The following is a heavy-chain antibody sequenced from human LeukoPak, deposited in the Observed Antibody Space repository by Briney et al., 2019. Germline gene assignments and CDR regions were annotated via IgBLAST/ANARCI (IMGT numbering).Heavy chain of an antibody. CDR1: GFTFSNYA. CDR2: IGGSGSAYGI. D-gene: IGHD5-18*01. Sequence: GGSLRLSCAASGFTFSNYAMSWVRQTPGKGLEWVSSIGGSGSAYGIFYADSVKGRFTISRDNSKNTLYLQMTSLRAEDTAVFYCAKWSTYTYGYFEYWGQGTLVTVSS. J-gene: IGHJ4*02. V-gene: IGHV3-23*01. CDR3: AKWSTYTYGYFEY.